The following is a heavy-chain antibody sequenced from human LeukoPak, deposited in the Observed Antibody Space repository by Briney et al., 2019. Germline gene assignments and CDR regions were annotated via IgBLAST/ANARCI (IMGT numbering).Heavy chain of an antibody. V-gene: IGHV4-31*03. CDR1: GGSIRSGIYY. CDR2: IYYTGST. J-gene: IGHJ4*02. CDR3: ARGDGYSASRADFDI. Sequence: SETLSLTCTVSGGSIRSGIYYWSWIRQHSGKGLEWIGYIYYTGSTDYNPSLKSRLTISMDTSNNQFSLKLRSVTAADTAVYYCARGDGYSASRADFDIWGQGALVTVSS. D-gene: IGHD1-26*01.